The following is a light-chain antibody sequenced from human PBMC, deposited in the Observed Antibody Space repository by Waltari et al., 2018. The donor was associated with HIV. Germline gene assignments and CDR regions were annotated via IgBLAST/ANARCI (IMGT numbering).Light chain of an antibody. J-gene: IGKJ3*01. Sequence: DIQVTQSPSSLSASVGDSVTITCRANQGLTSYLAWYQQKPGNTPKFLISATSSLRGGVPSRFGGSGSGTDFTLIINNLQPEDFATYYCLQPLSFPLTFGPGTKVDVK. CDR3: LQPLSFPLT. V-gene: IGKV1-12*01. CDR2: ATS. CDR1: QGLTSY.